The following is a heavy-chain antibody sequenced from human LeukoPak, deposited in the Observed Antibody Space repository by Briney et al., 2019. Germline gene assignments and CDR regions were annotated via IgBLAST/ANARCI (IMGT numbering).Heavy chain of an antibody. CDR3: ATEGFGSGWSLANYFDH. CDR2: ISGTGGTT. CDR1: GFSFSNFA. D-gene: IGHD6-19*01. J-gene: IGHJ4*02. Sequence: GGSLRLSCAASGFSFSNFAMSWVRQAPGKGLEWVATISGTGGTTFYADSVKGRFTISSDSSKSTVFLQMNSLRAEDTAVYFCATEGFGSGWSLANYFDHWGQGTLVTVSS. V-gene: IGHV3-23*01.